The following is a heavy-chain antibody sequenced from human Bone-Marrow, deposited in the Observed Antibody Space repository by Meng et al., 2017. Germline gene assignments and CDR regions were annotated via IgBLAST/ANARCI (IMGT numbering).Heavy chain of an antibody. CDR3: TSPDVPYDNSDY. J-gene: IGHJ4*02. V-gene: IGHV3-33*01. CDR1: GFTFSSYG. CDR2: IWYDGSNK. Sequence: VVRVESGGAVVQPGRSLGLSGGPSGFTFSSYGMEWVRQAPGKGLEWVAVIWYDGSNKYYADSVKGRFTISRDDSKNTAYLQMNSLKTEDTAVYYCTSPDVPYDNSDYWGQGTLVTVSS. D-gene: IGHD3-9*01.